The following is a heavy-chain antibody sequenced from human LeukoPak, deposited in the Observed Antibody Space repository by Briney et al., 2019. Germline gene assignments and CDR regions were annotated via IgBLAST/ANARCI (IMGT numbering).Heavy chain of an antibody. V-gene: IGHV3-33*08. J-gene: IGHJ4*02. CDR1: GFTFRNYA. Sequence: GGSLRLSCAASGFTFRNYAMSWVRQAPGKGLEWVAVIWYDGSNKYYADSVKGRFTISRDNSKNTLYLQMNSLRAEDTAVYYCARDQAVLAVAGRGFDYWGQGTLVTVSS. CDR2: IWYDGSNK. D-gene: IGHD6-19*01. CDR3: ARDQAVLAVAGRGFDY.